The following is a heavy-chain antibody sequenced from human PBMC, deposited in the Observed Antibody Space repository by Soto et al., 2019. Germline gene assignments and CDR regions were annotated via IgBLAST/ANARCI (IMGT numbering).Heavy chain of an antibody. CDR3: AKGCRVRNLYES. J-gene: IGHJ6*01. Sequence: ARSKRLASRASEFTSSGRAMSWVRQAPGKGLEWVSGINGGGDNTYYADSVKGRFTISRDNSKKTLFLQMNSLRVEDTAIYYCAKGCRVRNLYESRGHGT. CDR2: INGGGDNT. CDR1: EFTSSGRA. V-gene: IGHV3-23*01. D-gene: IGHD2-8*01.